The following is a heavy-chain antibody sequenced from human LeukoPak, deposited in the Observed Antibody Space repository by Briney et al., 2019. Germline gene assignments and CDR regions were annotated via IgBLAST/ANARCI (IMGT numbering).Heavy chain of an antibody. CDR2: IYSGGST. V-gene: IGHV3-53*01. Sequence: PGGSLRLSCAASGFTVSSNYMSWVRQAPGKGLEWVSVIYSGGSTYYADSVKGRSTISRDNSKNTLYLQMNSLRAEDTAVYYCSGLITMVRGVTYWGQGTLVTVSS. J-gene: IGHJ4*02. CDR1: GFTVSSNY. D-gene: IGHD3-10*01. CDR3: SGLITMVRGVTY.